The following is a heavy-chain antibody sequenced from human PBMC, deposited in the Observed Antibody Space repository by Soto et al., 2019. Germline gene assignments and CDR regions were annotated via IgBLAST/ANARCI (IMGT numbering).Heavy chain of an antibody. Sequence: PSETLSLTCAVYGGSFSGYYWSWIRQPPGKGLEWIGEINHSGSTNYNPSLKSRVTISVDTSKNQFSLKLSSVTAADTAVYYCERWGRFVSVAGIDYWGQGTLVTVSS. J-gene: IGHJ4*02. CDR2: INHSGST. V-gene: IGHV4-34*01. CDR1: GGSFSGYY. CDR3: ERWGRFVSVAGIDY. D-gene: IGHD6-19*01.